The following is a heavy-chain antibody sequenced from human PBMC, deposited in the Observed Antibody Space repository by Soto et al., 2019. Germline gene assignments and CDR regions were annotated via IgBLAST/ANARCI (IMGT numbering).Heavy chain of an antibody. J-gene: IGHJ4*02. V-gene: IGHV3-15*01. D-gene: IGHD3-3*01. CDR3: TTGTIFGVVSLDY. CDR2: IKSKTDGGTT. CDR1: GFTFRNAW. Sequence: PGGSLRLSCAASGFTFRNAWMSWVRQAPGKGLEWVGRIKSKTDGGTTDYAAPVKGRFTISRDDSKNTLYLQMNSLKTEDTAAYYCTTGTIFGVVSLDYWGQGTLVTVSS.